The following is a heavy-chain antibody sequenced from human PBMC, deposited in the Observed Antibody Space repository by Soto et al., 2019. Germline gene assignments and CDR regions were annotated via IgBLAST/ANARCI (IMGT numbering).Heavy chain of an antibody. D-gene: IGHD3-10*01. V-gene: IGHV1-2*04. CDR2: INPNSGGT. CDR3: ARFNQAYGSTTFDP. CDR1: GYTFTGYY. Sequence: ASVKVSCKASGYTFTGYYMHWVRQAPGQGLEWMGWINPNSGGTNYAQKFQGWVTMTRDTSISTAYMELSRLRSDDTAVYYCARFNQAYGSTTFDPWGQGTLVTVSS. J-gene: IGHJ5*02.